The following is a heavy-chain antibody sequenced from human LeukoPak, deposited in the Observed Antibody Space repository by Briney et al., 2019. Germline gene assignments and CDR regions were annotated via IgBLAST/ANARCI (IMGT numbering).Heavy chain of an antibody. Sequence: PSETLSLTCTVSGGSISSDYWNWIRQPPGKRLEWIGYIYYSGSTSYNPSLKSRVTISVDTSKNQFSLKVTSVTAADTAVYYCARGAGLFENWGQGTLVTVSS. CDR3: ARGAGLFEN. J-gene: IGHJ4*02. D-gene: IGHD6-19*01. CDR2: IYYSGST. CDR1: GGSISSDY. V-gene: IGHV4-59*01.